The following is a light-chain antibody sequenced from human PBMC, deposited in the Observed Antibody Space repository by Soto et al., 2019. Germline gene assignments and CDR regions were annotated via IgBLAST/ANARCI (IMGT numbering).Light chain of an antibody. CDR3: QQLESYPST. V-gene: IGKV1-9*01. CDR2: AAS. CDR1: QGINTF. Sequence: IHMTHSQSSLSAFVLYRRTITFRSSQGINTFLAWYQQKPGKAPKLLIYAASTLQSGVPSRFSGSGSGTDFTLTISSLQPEDFATYYCQQLESYPSTFGGGTKVDI. J-gene: IGKJ4*01.